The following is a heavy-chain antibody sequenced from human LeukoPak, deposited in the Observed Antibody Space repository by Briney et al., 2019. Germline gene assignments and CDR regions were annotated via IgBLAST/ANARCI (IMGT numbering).Heavy chain of an antibody. CDR1: GYSISSGYY. CDR3: ARSSYYDSSGYYYVASWFDP. J-gene: IGHJ5*02. Sequence: SETLSLPCAVSGYSISSGYYWGWIRQPPGKGLEWIESIYHSGSTYYNPSLKSRVTISVDTSKNQFSLKLSSVTAADTAVYYCARSSYYDSSGYYYVASWFDPWGQGTLVTVSS. D-gene: IGHD3-22*01. CDR2: IYHSGST. V-gene: IGHV4-38-2*01.